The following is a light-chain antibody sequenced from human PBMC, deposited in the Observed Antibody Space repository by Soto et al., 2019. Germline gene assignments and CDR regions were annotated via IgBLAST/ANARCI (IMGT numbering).Light chain of an antibody. CDR2: DNN. Sequence: QSVLTQPPSVSAAPGQKVTISCSGSSSNIGNNYVSWYQQFPGTAPKLLIYDNNKRPSGIPDRFSGSKSGTSATLGITGLQTGDEADYYCGAWDSSLSAGVFGGGTKLIVL. J-gene: IGLJ2*01. CDR3: GAWDSSLSAGV. CDR1: SSNIGNNY. V-gene: IGLV1-51*01.